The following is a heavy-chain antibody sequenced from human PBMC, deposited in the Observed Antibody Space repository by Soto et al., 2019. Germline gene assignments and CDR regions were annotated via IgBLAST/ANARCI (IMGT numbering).Heavy chain of an antibody. D-gene: IGHD3-9*01. CDR1: GFSVTSNY. CDR2: IYAGGNT. Sequence: VQLVESGGTLVQPGGSLRLSCTASGFSVTSNYMTWVRQAPGKGLECVSVIYAGGNTYYADSVTGRFTISSDNSKNTLFLQMNNLRAEDTAVYYCARVTTFYDILTSSYALNYFDYWGQGTRVTVSS. J-gene: IGHJ4*02. V-gene: IGHV3-53*01. CDR3: ARVTTFYDILTSSYALNYFDY.